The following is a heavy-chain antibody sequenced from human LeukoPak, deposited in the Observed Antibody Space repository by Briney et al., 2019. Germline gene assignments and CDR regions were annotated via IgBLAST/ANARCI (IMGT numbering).Heavy chain of an antibody. J-gene: IGHJ4*02. CDR2: IYSGGST. CDR1: GFTVSSNY. D-gene: IGHD3-10*01. Sequence: GGSLRLSCAASGFTVSSNYMSWVRQAPEKGLEWVSVIYSGGSTYYADSVKGRFTISRDKSKNTLYLQMNSLRAEDTAVYYCARAPGAYWFDYWGQGTLVTVSS. V-gene: IGHV3-53*01. CDR3: ARAPGAYWFDY.